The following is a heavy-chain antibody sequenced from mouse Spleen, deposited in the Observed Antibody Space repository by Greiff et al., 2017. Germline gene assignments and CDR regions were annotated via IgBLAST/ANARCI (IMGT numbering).Heavy chain of an antibody. Sequence: VQLQQPGAELVKPGASVKLSCKASGYTFTSYWMHWVKQRPGQGLEWIGEINPSNGRTNYNEKFKSKATLTVDKSSSTAYMQLSSLTSEDSAVYYCARSMITTRYFDVWGAGTTVTVSS. CDR3: ARSMITTRYFDV. J-gene: IGHJ1*01. CDR2: INPSNGRT. D-gene: IGHD2-4*01. CDR1: GYTFTSYW. V-gene: IGHV1S81*02.